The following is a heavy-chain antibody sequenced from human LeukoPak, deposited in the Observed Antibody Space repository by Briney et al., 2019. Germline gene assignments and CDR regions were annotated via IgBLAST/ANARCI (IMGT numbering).Heavy chain of an antibody. CDR1: GYTFDDYA. CDR2: IRWNSGSI. V-gene: IGHV3-9*01. J-gene: IGHJ4*02. CDR3: AKESPYSSPRNYYFDY. Sequence: GGSLRLSCAASGYTFDDYAMDWVRQAPGKGLEWVSGIRWNSGSIGYADSVKGRFTISRDNSKNTLSLQMNSLRAEDAAIYYCAKESPYSSPRNYYFDYWGQGTLVTVSS. D-gene: IGHD1-14*01.